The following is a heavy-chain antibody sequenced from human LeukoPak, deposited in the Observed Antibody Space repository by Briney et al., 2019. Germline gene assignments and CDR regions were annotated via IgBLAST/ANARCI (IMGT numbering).Heavy chain of an antibody. CDR2: INPNSGGT. Sequence: ASVKVSCTASGYTFTVYYMHWVRQAPGQGLEWMGWINPNSGGTNYAQKIQGRVTMTRDTSNSTAYMELSRLRSDDTAVYYCARQYYDSSGLNWFDPWGQGTLVTVSS. J-gene: IGHJ5*02. CDR1: GYTFTVYY. CDR3: ARQYYDSSGLNWFDP. V-gene: IGHV1-2*02. D-gene: IGHD3-22*01.